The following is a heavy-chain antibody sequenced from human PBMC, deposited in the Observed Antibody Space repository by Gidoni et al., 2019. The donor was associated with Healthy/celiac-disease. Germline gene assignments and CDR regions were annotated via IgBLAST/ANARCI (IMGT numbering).Heavy chain of an antibody. CDR3: ARDGRGYYDSSGYSGPVSGTAY. V-gene: IGHV1-18*01. J-gene: IGHJ4*02. Sequence: QVQLVQSGAEVKKPGASVTVSCKASGYTFTSYGISWVRQAPGQGLEWMGWISAYNGNTNYAQKLQGRVTMTTDTSTSTAYMELRSLRSDDTAVYYCARDGRGYYDSSGYSGPVSGTAYWGQGTLVTVSS. CDR1: GYTFTSYG. D-gene: IGHD3-22*01. CDR2: ISAYNGNT.